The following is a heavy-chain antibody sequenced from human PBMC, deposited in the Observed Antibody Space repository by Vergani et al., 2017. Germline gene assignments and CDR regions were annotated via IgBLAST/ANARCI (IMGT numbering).Heavy chain of an antibody. CDR2: IFPSGNS. Sequence: QLQLQESDSRLVNPSQTLSLTCTLSGDAISRDTYSWNWIRQPPGKGPEWIGYIFPSGNSDYNPSLKNRVSISLDKSKNQFSLWVNSVTAADTAVYFCARASLRALVGYYYYMDVWGKGKTVVVSS. J-gene: IGHJ6*03. CDR1: GDAISRDTYS. V-gene: IGHV4-30-2*01. D-gene: IGHD3-16*02. CDR3: ARASLRALVGYYYYMDV.